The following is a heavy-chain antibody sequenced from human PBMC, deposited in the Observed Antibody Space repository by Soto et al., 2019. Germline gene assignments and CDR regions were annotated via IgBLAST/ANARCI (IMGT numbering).Heavy chain of an antibody. V-gene: IGHV1-18*01. J-gene: IGHJ6*02. CDR2: ISAYNGNT. CDR3: ARDGYNPGDDYYYGMDV. CDR1: GYTFTSYG. D-gene: IGHD5-12*01. Sequence: QVQLVQSGAEVKKPGASVKVSCKASGYTFTSYGISWVRQAPGQGLEWMGWISAYNGNTNYAQKLQGRVTMTTDTSTSTDYMELRSLRSDDTAVYYCARDGYNPGDDYYYGMDVWGQGTTVTVSS.